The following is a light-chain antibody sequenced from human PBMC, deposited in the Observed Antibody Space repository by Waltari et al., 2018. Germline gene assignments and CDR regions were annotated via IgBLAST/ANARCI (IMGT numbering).Light chain of an antibody. CDR3: ATWYDSLSGPV. CDR1: SPNIGSNS. CDR2: RNN. J-gene: IGLJ2*01. V-gene: IGLV1-47*01. Sequence: HSVLTQPPSASGTPGQRVSISSSRISPNIGSNSVDWYQQVPGTAPKLLISRNNQRPSGVPDRFSGSRSGTSASLAISGLRSEDEADYYCATWYDSLSGPVFGGGTKVTVL.